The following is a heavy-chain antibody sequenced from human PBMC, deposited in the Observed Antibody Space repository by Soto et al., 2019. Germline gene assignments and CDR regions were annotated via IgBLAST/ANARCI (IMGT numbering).Heavy chain of an antibody. CDR2: TYYRSKWYN. V-gene: IGHV6-1*01. D-gene: IGHD3-3*01. CDR1: VDSVSSNSAA. J-gene: IGHJ6*02. Sequence: SQTLSLTCAISVDSVSSNSAAWNWIRQSPSRGLEWLGRTYYRSKWYNDYAVSVKSRITINPDTSKNQFSLQLNSVTPEDTAVYYCARDRPNTIFGVVIMGYYGMDVWGQGTTVTVSS. CDR3: ARDRPNTIFGVVIMGYYGMDV.